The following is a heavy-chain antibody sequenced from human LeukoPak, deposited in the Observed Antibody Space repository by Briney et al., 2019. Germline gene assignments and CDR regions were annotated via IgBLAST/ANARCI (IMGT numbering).Heavy chain of an antibody. V-gene: IGHV1-3*01. D-gene: IGHD1-1*01. J-gene: IGHJ6*03. Sequence: GGSLRLSCAASGYTFTSYAMHWVRQAPGQRLEWMGWINAGNGNTKYSQKFQGRVTITRDTSASTAYMELSSLRSEDTAVYYCARRGTLTTPTPFYYYYYMDVWGKGTTVTVSS. CDR1: GYTFTSYA. CDR3: ARRGTLTTPTPFYYYYYMDV. CDR2: INAGNGNT.